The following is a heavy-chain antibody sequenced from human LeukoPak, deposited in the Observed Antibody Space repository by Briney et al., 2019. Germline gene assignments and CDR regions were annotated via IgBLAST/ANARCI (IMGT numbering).Heavy chain of an antibody. V-gene: IGHV3-48*01. Sequence: TGGSLRLSCAASEFTFSSYSMNWVRQAPGKGLEWVSYISSSSSTMYYADSVKGRFTISRDNAKNSLYLQMSSLRAEDTAVYYCTRVLYSSGWYGDHYWGQGTLVTVSS. J-gene: IGHJ4*02. CDR3: TRVLYSSGWYGDHY. CDR2: ISSSSSTM. CDR1: EFTFSSYS. D-gene: IGHD6-19*01.